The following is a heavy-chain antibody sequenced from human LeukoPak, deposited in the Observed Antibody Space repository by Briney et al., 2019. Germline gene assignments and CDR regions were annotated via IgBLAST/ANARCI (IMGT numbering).Heavy chain of an antibody. CDR1: GFTSIAYA. CDR3: AREGGLDIYYGMDV. J-gene: IGHJ6*02. CDR2: ISGGGVTT. D-gene: IGHD2-2*03. V-gene: IGHV3-23*01. Sequence: GGSLRLSCVGSGFTSIAYALTWARQAPGKGLEWVSGISGGGVTTYYADSVKGRFTISRDNSKNTLYLQMNSLRAEDTAVYYCAREGGLDIYYGMDVWGQGTTVTVSS.